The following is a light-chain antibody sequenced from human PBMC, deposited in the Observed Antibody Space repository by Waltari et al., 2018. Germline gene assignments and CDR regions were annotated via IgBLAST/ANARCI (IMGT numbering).Light chain of an antibody. CDR1: QSFGRTY. CDR3: QQYGTSPWT. J-gene: IGKJ1*01. Sequence: DIVLTQSPGTLSLSPGERATLSCRASQSFGRTYLAWYQQKPGQAPRLLIYDTSSRGTDIPDRFSGSGSGTDFTLTISRLEPEDFAVYYCQQYGTSPWTFGQGTKVEIK. CDR2: DTS. V-gene: IGKV3-20*01.